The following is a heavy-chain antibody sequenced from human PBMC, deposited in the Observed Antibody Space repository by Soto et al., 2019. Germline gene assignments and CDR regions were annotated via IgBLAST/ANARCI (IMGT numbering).Heavy chain of an antibody. Sequence: SEPQCVTCGVADCYSSSGYDWGWIRQPPGKGLEWIGSIYHSGSTYYNPSLKSRVTISVDTSKNQFSLKLSSGTAADTAVYYCAREWGYSYGDNCSAPWGQGTLVLV. CDR3: AREWGYSYGDNCSAP. V-gene: IGHV4-38-2*01. CDR2: IYHSGST. D-gene: IGHD5-18*01. J-gene: IGHJ5*02. CDR1: DCYSSSGYD.